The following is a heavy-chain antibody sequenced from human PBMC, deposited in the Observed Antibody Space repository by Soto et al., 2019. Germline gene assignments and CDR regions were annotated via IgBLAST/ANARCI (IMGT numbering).Heavy chain of an antibody. CDR3: AKVGLFDGNKPITFEF. CDR2: INQDATRQ. Sequence: GGSLRLSCAASGFTFSSYWMSWARQAPGRGLEWVANINQDATRQSYVDSVEGRFSISRDNAKNSLYLQMNSLRVEDTAVYYCAKVGLFDGNKPITFEFWGQGTLVTVSS. V-gene: IGHV3-7*03. J-gene: IGHJ4*02. CDR1: GFTFSSYW. D-gene: IGHD3-10*01.